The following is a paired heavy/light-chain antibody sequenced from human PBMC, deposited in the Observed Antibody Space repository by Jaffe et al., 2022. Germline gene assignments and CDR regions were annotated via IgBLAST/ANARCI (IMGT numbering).Heavy chain of an antibody. V-gene: IGHV2-26*01. CDR2: IFSNDEK. D-gene: IGHD5-18*01. CDR1: GFSLSNARMG. J-gene: IGHJ6*03. CDR3: ARIRMRDSYGTISYYYYYMDV. Sequence: QVTLKESGPVLVKPTETLTLTCTVSGFSLSNARMGVSWIRQPPGKALEWLAHIFSNDEKSYSTSLKSRLTISKDTSKSQVVLTMTNMDPVDTATYYCARIRMRDSYGTISYYYYYMDVWGKGTTVTVSS.
Light chain of an antibody. V-gene: IGLV8-61*01. J-gene: IGLJ3*02. CDR1: SGSVSTSYY. CDR2: STN. CDR3: VLYMGSGIWV. Sequence: QTAVTQEPSFSVSPGGTVTLTCGLSSGSVSTSYYPSWYHQTPGQAPRTLIYSTNTRSSGVPDRFSGSILGNKAALTITGAQADDESDYYCVLYMGSGIWVFGGGTKLTVL.